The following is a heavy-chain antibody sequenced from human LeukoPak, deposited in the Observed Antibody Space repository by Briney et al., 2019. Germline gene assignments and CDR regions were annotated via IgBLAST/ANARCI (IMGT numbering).Heavy chain of an antibody. CDR1: GASLSETS. V-gene: IGHV1-24*01. CDR2: FDPEDGES. J-gene: IGHJ4*02. D-gene: IGHD1-26*01. CDR3: ATADKWEPLDY. Sequence: ASVKVSCKVSGASLSETSIHWVRQAPGQWLEWMGGFDPEDGESIFAQRFQGRFSMTEDTSTDTAYMELRSHRPEDTAVYYCATADKWEPLDYWGQGTLVTVSS.